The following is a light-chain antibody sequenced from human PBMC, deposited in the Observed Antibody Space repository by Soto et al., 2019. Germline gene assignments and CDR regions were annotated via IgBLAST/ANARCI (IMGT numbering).Light chain of an antibody. CDR2: LEGSGSY. CDR1: SGHSSYI. CDR3: ETWDRDVV. J-gene: IGLJ2*01. V-gene: IGLV4-60*03. Sequence: QPVLTQSSSASASLGSSVKLTCTLSSGHSSYIIAWHQQQPGKAPRYLMKLEGSGSYNKGSGVPDRFSGSSSGADRYLTISNLQSEDEADYYCETWDRDVVFGGGTKVTVL.